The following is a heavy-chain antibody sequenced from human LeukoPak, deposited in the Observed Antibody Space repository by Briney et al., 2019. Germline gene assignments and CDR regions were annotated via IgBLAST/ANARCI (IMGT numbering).Heavy chain of an antibody. CDR2: INPDGGRI. J-gene: IGHJ2*01. D-gene: IGHD3-10*01. V-gene: IGHV3-74*01. CDR3: ARVGTGSWYFDL. CDR1: GFRFSSYA. Sequence: GGSLRLSCVTSGFRFSSYAMSWVRQAPGKGLVWVSRINPDGGRISYADSVQGRFTISRDNAKNTVYLQMNSLRAEDTAVYYCARVGTGSWYFDLWGRGTLVTFSS.